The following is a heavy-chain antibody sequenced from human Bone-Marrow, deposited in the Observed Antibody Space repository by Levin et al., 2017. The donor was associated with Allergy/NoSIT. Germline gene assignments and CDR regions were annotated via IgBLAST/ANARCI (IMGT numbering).Heavy chain of an antibody. CDR1: GFTFSSYW. J-gene: IGHJ4*02. Sequence: GESLKISCAASGFTFSSYWMSWVRQAPGKGLEWVANIKQDGSEKYYVDSVKGRFTISRDNAKNSLYLQMNSLRAEDTAVYYCARISSWYYFDYWGQGTLVTVSS. CDR2: IKQDGSEK. D-gene: IGHD6-13*01. V-gene: IGHV3-7*04. CDR3: ARISSWYYFDY.